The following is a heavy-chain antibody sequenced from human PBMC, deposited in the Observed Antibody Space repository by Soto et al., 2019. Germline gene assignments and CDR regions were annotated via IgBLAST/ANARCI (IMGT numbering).Heavy chain of an antibody. CDR3: AKDLYDYVWGSYRCPFDY. CDR1: GFTFSSYG. Sequence: GGSLRLSCAASGFTFSSYGMHWVRQAPGKGLEWVAVISYDGSNKYYADSVKGRFTISRDNSKNTLYLQMNSLRAEDTAVYYCAKDLYDYVWGSYRCPFDYWGQGTLVTVSS. J-gene: IGHJ4*02. CDR2: ISYDGSNK. V-gene: IGHV3-30*18. D-gene: IGHD3-16*02.